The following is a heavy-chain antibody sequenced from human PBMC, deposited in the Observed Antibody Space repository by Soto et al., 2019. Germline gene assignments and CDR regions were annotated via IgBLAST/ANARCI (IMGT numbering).Heavy chain of an antibody. J-gene: IGHJ6*02. CDR1: VYTFTSYD. V-gene: IGHV1-8*01. CDR3: ARGTAYYDFWSGYYTGYYCYYGMDV. Sequence: QVQLVQSGAEVKKPGASVKVSCKASVYTFTSYDINWVRQATGQGLEWMGWMNPNSGNTGYAQKFQGRVTMTRNTSISTAYMELSSLRSKDTAVYYCARGTAYYDFWSGYYTGYYCYYGMDVWGQGTTVTVSS. CDR2: MNPNSGNT. D-gene: IGHD3-3*01.